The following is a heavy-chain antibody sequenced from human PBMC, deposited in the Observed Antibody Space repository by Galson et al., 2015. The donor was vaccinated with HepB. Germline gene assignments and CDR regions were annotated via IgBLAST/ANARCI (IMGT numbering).Heavy chain of an antibody. V-gene: IGHV6-1*01. J-gene: IGHJ4*02. CDR3: AREGSAMIAAAAYFDY. D-gene: IGHD6-13*01. CDR1: GDSVSSNSAA. Sequence: CAISGDSVSSNSAAWNWIRQSPSRGLEWLGRTYYRSKWYNDYAVSVKSRITINPDTSKNQFSLQLNPVTPEDTAVYYCAREGSAMIAAAAYFDYWGQGTLVTVSS. CDR2: TYYRSKWYN.